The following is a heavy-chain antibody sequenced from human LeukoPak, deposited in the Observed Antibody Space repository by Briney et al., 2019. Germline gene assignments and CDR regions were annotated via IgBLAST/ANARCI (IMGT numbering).Heavy chain of an antibody. CDR2: IIGDGEST. Sequence: GGSLRLSCAASGFTFDSYGMTWVRQAPGQGLEWVAGIIGDGESTNYADSVKGRFTISRANDKNTLYLQMNGLRVEDTAVYYCAKAPFFYYDGSGYLTHWGQGTLVTVSS. V-gene: IGHV3-23*01. J-gene: IGHJ4*02. CDR1: GFTFDSYG. D-gene: IGHD3-22*01. CDR3: AKAPFFYYDGSGYLTH.